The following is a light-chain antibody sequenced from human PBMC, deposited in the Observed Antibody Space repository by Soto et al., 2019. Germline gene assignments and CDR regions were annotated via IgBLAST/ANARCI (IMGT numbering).Light chain of an antibody. CDR3: SHFYTGTWV. CDR1: TGAVTSGHY. V-gene: IGLV7-46*01. Sequence: QAVVTQEPSLTVSPVGTVTLTCGSSTGAVTSGHYPYWFQQKPGQSPRTLIYDTNNKHSWTPARFSGSLLGGKAALTLSGAQPEEEYEYLCSHFYTGTWVFGGGTKQTAL. J-gene: IGLJ3*02. CDR2: DTN.